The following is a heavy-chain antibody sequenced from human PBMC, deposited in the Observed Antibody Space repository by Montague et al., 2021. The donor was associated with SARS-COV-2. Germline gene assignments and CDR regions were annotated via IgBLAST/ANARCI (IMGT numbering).Heavy chain of an antibody. CDR2: ISSSGSTI. CDR3: ARRGYCSSTSCWALDY. CDR1: GFTFSSYE. Sequence: SLRLSCAASGFTFSSYEMNWVRQAPGKGLEWVSYISSSGSTIHYADSVKGRFTISRDNAKNSLYLQMNSLRAEDTAVYYCARRGYCSSTSCWALDYWGQGTLVTVSS. J-gene: IGHJ4*02. V-gene: IGHV3-48*03. D-gene: IGHD2-2*01.